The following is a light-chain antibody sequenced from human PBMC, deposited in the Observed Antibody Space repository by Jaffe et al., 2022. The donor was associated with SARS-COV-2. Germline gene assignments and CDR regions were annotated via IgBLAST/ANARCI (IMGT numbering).Light chain of an antibody. CDR2: GES. Sequence: EIVMTQSPATLSVSPGERATLSCRASQSINTNLAWYQQKPGQAPRLLFYGESTRANGIPARFSGSGSGTQFTLTISSLQSEDFAVYYCQQYYNWPPWTFGQGTKVEIK. CDR3: QQYYNWPPWT. J-gene: IGKJ1*01. CDR1: QSINTN. V-gene: IGKV3-15*01.